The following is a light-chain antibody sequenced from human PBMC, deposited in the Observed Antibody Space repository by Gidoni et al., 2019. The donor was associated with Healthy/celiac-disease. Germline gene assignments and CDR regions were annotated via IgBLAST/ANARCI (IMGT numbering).Light chain of an antibody. J-gene: IGKJ4*01. CDR1: QHVSSY. CDR2: DAS. Sequence: EIVLKQSPATLSLSPGERATLSCRASQHVSSYLAWYQQKPGQAPRLLIYDASNRSTGIPARFSGSGSGTDFTLSISCLEPEDFAVYYCQQRSNWPPLTFXGXTKVEIK. CDR3: QQRSNWPPLT. V-gene: IGKV3-11*01.